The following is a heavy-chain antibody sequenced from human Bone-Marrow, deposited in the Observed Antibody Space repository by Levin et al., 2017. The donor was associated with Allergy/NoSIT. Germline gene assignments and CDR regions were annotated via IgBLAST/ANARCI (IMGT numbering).Heavy chain of an antibody. J-gene: IGHJ3*01. CDR1: GDSVRPYY. Sequence: SETLSLTCSVSGDSVRPYYWSWIRQSPGKGLEWIAFFFHGGSTTYNPSLKSRVTISLDTSQNHFSLKLTSVTSADTAVYYCARAGEGYSGYVDAFGLWGQGKMVTVSS. V-gene: IGHV4-59*02. CDR3: ARAGEGYSGYVDAFGL. CDR2: FFHGGST. D-gene: IGHD5-12*01.